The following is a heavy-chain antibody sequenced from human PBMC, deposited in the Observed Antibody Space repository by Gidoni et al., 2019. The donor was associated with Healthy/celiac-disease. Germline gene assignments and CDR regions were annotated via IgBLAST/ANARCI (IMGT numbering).Heavy chain of an antibody. CDR1: GGSFSGYY. D-gene: IGHD4-17*01. Sequence: QVQLQQWGAGLLKPSETLSLTCAVYGGSFSGYYWSWIRQPPGKGLEWIGEINHSGSTNYNPSLKSRVTISVDTSKNQFSLKLSSVTAADTAVYYYARGDDPYGAGAPPYYCGMDVWGQGTTVTVSS. J-gene: IGHJ6*02. CDR3: ARGDDPYGAGAPPYYCGMDV. V-gene: IGHV4-34*01. CDR2: INHSGST.